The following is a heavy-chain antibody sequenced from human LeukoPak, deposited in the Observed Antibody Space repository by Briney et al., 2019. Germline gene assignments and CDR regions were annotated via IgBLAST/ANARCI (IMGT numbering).Heavy chain of an antibody. J-gene: IGHJ4*02. Sequence: GGSLRLPCVASGFTFSSYWMHWVRQAPGKGLVWVSHINIDGSSTNYADSVKGRFTISRDNAKNTLYLQMSSLRAEDTAVYHCARDNGGVDNWGQGTLVTVSS. CDR3: ARDNGGVDN. CDR1: GFTFSSYW. CDR2: INIDGSST. V-gene: IGHV3-74*01. D-gene: IGHD2-8*01.